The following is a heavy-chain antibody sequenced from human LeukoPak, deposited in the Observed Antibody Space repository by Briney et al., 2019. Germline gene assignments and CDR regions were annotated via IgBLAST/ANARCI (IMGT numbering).Heavy chain of an antibody. D-gene: IGHD3-16*01. V-gene: IGHV3-48*03. CDR3: VRDDGAYYQHSMDV. CDR1: GFNFNNHE. J-gene: IGHJ6*03. Sequence: GESLRLSCVVSGFNFNNHEMNWVRQAPGKGLEWVSYISSSGSSRYYADSVKGRFTISRDNAKNSMYLQMNSLRVEDTAVYYCVRDDGAYYQHSMDVWGKGTTVTVSS. CDR2: ISSSGSSR.